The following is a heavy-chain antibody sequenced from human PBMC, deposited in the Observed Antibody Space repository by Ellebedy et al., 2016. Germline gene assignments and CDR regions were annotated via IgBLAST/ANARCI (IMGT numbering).Heavy chain of an antibody. CDR1: GYSSISYW. Sequence: GGSLRLSXKGSGYSSISYWIGWVRQMPGKGLEWMGIIYPGDSDTRYSPSFQGQVTISADKSISTAYLQWSSLKASDTAMYYCARHYCSSTSCYAAIWGQGTLVTVSS. D-gene: IGHD2-2*01. J-gene: IGHJ4*02. CDR2: IYPGDSDT. V-gene: IGHV5-51*01. CDR3: ARHYCSSTSCYAAI.